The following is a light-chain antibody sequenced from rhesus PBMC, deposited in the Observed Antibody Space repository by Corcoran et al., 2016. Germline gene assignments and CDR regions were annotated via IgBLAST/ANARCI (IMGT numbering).Light chain of an antibody. J-gene: IGKJ1*01. CDR3: GQGTHWPRT. CDR1: QSLVHSNGNTY. CDR2: TVS. V-gene: IGKV2-64*01. Sequence: DVVMTQSPLSLPITPGQPASISCRSSQSLVHSNGNTYLSWYQQKPGQPPRVLIYTVSTQDSGVPDRFSGSGAGTDFTLKISRVEAEDVGVYYCGQGTHWPRTFGQGTKVEIK.